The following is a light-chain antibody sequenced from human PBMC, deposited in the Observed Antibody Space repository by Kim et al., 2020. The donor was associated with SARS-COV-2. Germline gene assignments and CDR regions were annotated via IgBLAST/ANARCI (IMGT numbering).Light chain of an antibody. CDR2: DAS. J-gene: IGKJ1*01. CDR3: QQCEGAPLT. V-gene: IGKV1-27*01. Sequence: DIQMTQSPSSLSVSGGDRVTITCRASQGVSNYLAWYQQKPGKVPKLLIYDASALQSGVPSRFSGSGSGTDFTLTITSLQPEDVAAYYCQQCEGAPLTFGEGTKVDIK. CDR1: QGVSNY.